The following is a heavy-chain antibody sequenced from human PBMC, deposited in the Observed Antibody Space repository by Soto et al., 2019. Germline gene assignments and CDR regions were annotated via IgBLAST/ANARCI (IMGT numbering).Heavy chain of an antibody. V-gene: IGHV1-69*13. D-gene: IGHD2-21*02. CDR3: ARGVSSVVVTATIIEGHFDY. Sequence: SVKVSCKASGGTFSSYAISWVRQAPGQGLEWMGGIIPIFGTANYAQKFQGRVTITADESTSTAYMELSSLGSEDTAVYYCARGVSSVVVTATIIEGHFDYWGQGTLVTVSS. CDR2: IIPIFGTA. J-gene: IGHJ4*02. CDR1: GGTFSSYA.